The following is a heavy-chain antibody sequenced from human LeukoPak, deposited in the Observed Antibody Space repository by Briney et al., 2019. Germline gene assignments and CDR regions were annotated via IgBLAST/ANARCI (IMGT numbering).Heavy chain of an antibody. CDR1: GFTFSSYA. CDR2: IRYDGSNQ. CDR3: ARARYPGIAVAGDGEIDY. J-gene: IGHJ4*02. V-gene: IGHV3-33*08. Sequence: GGSLRLSCAASGFTFSSYAMSWVRQAPGKGLEWVAVIRYDGSNQYYADSLKGRFTISRDNSKNTLYLQMNSLRAEDTAVYYCARARYPGIAVAGDGEIDYWGQGTLVTVSS. D-gene: IGHD6-19*01.